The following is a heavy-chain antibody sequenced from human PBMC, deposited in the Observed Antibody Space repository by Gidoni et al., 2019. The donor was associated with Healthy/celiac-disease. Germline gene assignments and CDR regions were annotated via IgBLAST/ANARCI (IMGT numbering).Heavy chain of an antibody. CDR2: INHSGST. CDR3: ARGTIVLMVNAPTNWFDP. V-gene: IGHV4-34*01. Sequence: QVQLQQWGAGLLKPSETLSLTCAVYGGSFSGYYWSWIRQPPGKGLEWIGEINHSGSTNYNPSLKSRVTISVEKSKNQFSLKLSSVTAADTAVYYCARGTIVLMVNAPTNWFDPWGHGTLVTVSS. CDR1: GGSFSGYY. D-gene: IGHD2-8*01. J-gene: IGHJ5*02.